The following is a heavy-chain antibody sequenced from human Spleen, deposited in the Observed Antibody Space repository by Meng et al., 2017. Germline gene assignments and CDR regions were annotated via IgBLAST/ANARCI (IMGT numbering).Heavy chain of an antibody. CDR1: GLTFINFS. CDR3: ARDYYGSFFFDC. Sequence: VQLVGCGGGLVKPGGSLRLSCAASGLTFINFSMNWVRQAPGKGLEWVSSISSSSGYIYYADSVKGRFSISRDNAKDSLYLQMNSLRAEDTAVYYCARDYYGSFFFDCWGQGTLVTVSS. V-gene: IGHV3-21*01. J-gene: IGHJ4*02. D-gene: IGHD1-26*01. CDR2: ISSSSGYI.